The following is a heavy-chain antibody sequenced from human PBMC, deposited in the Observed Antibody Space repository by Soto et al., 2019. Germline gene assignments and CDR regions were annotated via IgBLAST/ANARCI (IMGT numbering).Heavy chain of an antibody. V-gene: IGHV1-2*02. CDR2: INPNSGGT. Sequence: GXSVKVSCKASGYTFTCYYMHWVRQAPGQGLEWMGWINPNSGGTNYAQKFQGRVTMTRDTSISTAYMELSRLRSDDTAVYYCARGEYQLLSDYYYGMDVWGQGTTVTVSS. CDR1: GYTFTCYY. J-gene: IGHJ6*02. CDR3: ARGEYQLLSDYYYGMDV. D-gene: IGHD2-2*01.